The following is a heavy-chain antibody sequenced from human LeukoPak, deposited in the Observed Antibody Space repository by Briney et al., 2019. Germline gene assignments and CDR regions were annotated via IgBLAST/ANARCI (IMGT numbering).Heavy chain of an antibody. V-gene: IGHV3-9*01. CDR3: AKDLSSAITSALGLDV. CDR2: ITWNRDNI. CDR1: GFTFDDYA. J-gene: IGHJ6*02. Sequence: GRSLRLSCAASGFTFDDYAMHWVRQAPGKGLEWVSGITWNRDNIGYGDSVKGRFTISRDNVKNVLYLQMTSLRPEDTALYYCAKDLSSAITSALGLDVWGQGTTVIVSS. D-gene: IGHD3-22*01.